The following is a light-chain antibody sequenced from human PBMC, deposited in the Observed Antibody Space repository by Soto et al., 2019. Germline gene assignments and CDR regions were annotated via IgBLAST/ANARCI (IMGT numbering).Light chain of an antibody. CDR1: QSVSSG. V-gene: IGKV3-15*01. J-gene: IGKJ4*01. CDR2: GAS. CDR3: QQYSEWPPLT. Sequence: EIVLTQSPAILSVSPGERATLSRRASQSVSSGVAWYQQKPGQAPRLLLYGASSRATGIPARFSGSGSGTEFTLTIISLQYEDLSVYHCQQYSEWPPLTFGGGTKVEIK.